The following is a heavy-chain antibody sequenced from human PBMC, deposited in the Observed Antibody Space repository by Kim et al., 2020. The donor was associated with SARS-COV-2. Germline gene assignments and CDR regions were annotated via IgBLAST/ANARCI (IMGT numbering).Heavy chain of an antibody. J-gene: IGHJ4*02. V-gene: IGHV3-11*06. D-gene: IGHD3-22*01. Sequence: DHVKRRFTIPGDNAKNALYLQMKRLRAEDTAVYYCARDFYYDSSGYLDYWGQGTLVTVSS. CDR3: ARDFYYDSSGYLDY.